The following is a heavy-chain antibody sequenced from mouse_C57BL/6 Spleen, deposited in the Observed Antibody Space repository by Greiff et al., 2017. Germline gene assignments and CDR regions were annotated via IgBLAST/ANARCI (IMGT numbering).Heavy chain of an antibody. CDR2: IWGVGST. V-gene: IGHV2-6*01. D-gene: IGHD2-4*01. Sequence: QVQLKESGPGLVSPSQSLSITCTVSGFSFTSYGVDWVRQSPGKGLEWLGVIWGVGSTNYNSALKYRLSISKDNSKSQLFLKMNILHTDDTAMYYCARTDYDYSMDYWGQGTSVTVSS. J-gene: IGHJ4*01. CDR3: ARTDYDYSMDY. CDR1: GFSFTSYG.